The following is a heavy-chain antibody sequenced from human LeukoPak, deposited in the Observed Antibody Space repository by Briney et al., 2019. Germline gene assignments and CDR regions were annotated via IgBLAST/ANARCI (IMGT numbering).Heavy chain of an antibody. D-gene: IGHD3-16*02. CDR3: ARGGAYYDYVWGSYRYTRNLDY. CDR1: GGSFSGYY. J-gene: IGHJ4*02. Sequence: SETLSLTCAVYGGSFSGYYWSWIRQPPGKGLEWIGEINHSGSTNYNPSLKSRVTISVDTSKNQFSLKLSSVTAADTAVYYCARGGAYYDYVWGSYRYTRNLDYWGQGTLVTVSS. V-gene: IGHV4-34*01. CDR2: INHSGST.